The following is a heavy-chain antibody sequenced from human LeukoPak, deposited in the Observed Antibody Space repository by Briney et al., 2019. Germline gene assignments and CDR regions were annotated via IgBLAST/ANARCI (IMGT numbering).Heavy chain of an antibody. V-gene: IGHV4-59*01. D-gene: IGHD6-19*01. CDR1: GGSITVYY. J-gene: IGHJ3*02. CDR3: AKTSDWYGAFDI. CDR2: LYYSGST. Sequence: SETLSLTSTVPGGSITVYYWSSIRQPPGEGLEWIGYLYYSGSTNYNPSLKSRVTISIDTSKNQFSLKLSSVTAADTAVYYCAKTSDWYGAFDIWGQGTMITVSS.